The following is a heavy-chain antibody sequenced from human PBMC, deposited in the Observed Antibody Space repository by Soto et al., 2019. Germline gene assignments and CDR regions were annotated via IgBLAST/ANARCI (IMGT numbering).Heavy chain of an antibody. Sequence: SLTCNVYGGSFSGYYWSWIRQPPGKGLEWIGEINHSGSINYNPSLKSRVSMSVDASKNQFSLKMSSVTAADTAVFYCARDSGRNFDYWGQGTLVTVSS. CDR1: GGSFSGYY. CDR3: ARDSGRNFDY. CDR2: INHSGSI. V-gene: IGHV4-34*01. J-gene: IGHJ4*02.